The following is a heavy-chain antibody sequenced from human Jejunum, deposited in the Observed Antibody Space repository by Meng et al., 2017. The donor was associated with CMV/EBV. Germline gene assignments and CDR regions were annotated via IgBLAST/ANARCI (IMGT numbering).Heavy chain of an antibody. V-gene: IGHV3-53*01. CDR2: IYSDGTT. Sequence: SCVASGSTVSSNYMSWVRQAPGKGLGWVSIIYSDGTTSFAVSVKGRFTISRDKSKTTLDLQMNSLRAEDMAVYYCASSSSWAHFDYWGQGTLVTVSS. CDR1: GSTVSSNY. CDR3: ASSSSWAHFDY. D-gene: IGHD6-13*01. J-gene: IGHJ4*02.